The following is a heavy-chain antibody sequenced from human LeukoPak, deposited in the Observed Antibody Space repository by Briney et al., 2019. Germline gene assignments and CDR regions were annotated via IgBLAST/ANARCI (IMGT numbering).Heavy chain of an antibody. D-gene: IGHD3-10*01. V-gene: IGHV3-11*06. CDR3: ARDPPKASGSYFIGGPDY. CDR2: ISSSSSYT. CDR1: GFTFSDYY. J-gene: IGHJ4*02. Sequence: GGSLRLSCAASGFTFSDYYMSWIRQAPGKGLEWASYISSSSSYTNYADSVKGRFTISRDNAKNSLYLQMNSLRAEDTAVYYCARDPPKASGSYFIGGPDYWGQGTLVTVSS.